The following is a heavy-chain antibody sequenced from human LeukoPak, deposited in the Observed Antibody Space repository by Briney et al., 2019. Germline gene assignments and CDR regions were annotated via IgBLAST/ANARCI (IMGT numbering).Heavy chain of an antibody. V-gene: IGHV1-18*01. D-gene: IGHD3-22*01. J-gene: IGHJ4*02. CDR2: ISAYNGNT. CDR3: ARSGLYYYDSSGWVPFDY. Sequence: GASVKVSCKASVYTFTSYGISWVRQAPGQGLEWMGWISAYNGNTNYAQKLQGRVTMTTDTSTSTAYMELRSLRSDDTAVYYCARSGLYYYDSSGWVPFDYWGQGTLVTVSS. CDR1: VYTFTSYG.